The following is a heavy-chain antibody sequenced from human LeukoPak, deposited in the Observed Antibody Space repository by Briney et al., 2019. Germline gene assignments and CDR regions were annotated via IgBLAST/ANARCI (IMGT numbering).Heavy chain of an antibody. V-gene: IGHV1-8*03. Sequence: ASVKVSCKASGYTFTGYYMHWVRQAPGQGLEWMGWINPNSGNTGYAQKFQGRVTITRNTSISTAYMELSSLRSEDTAVYYCARAQTGYYNFDYWGQGTLVTVSS. CDR2: INPNSGNT. J-gene: IGHJ4*02. CDR3: ARAQTGYYNFDY. CDR1: GYTFTGYY. D-gene: IGHD3-9*01.